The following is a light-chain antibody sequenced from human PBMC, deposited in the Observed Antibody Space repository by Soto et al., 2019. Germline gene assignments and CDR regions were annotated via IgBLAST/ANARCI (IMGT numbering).Light chain of an antibody. V-gene: IGKV3-15*01. CDR1: QSVSSN. J-gene: IGKJ5*01. CDR2: GAS. Sequence: EIVMTQSPATLSLSPVERSTLSCRSSQSVSSNLAWYQQKPGQAPRLLIYGASTRATGIPARFSGSGSGTEFTLTISSLQSEDFAVYYCQQYNNWPPITFGQGTRLEIK. CDR3: QQYNNWPPIT.